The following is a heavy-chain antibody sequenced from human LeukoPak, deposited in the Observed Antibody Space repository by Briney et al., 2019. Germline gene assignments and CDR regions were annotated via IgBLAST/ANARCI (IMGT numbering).Heavy chain of an antibody. J-gene: IGHJ4*02. V-gene: IGHV3-33*01. CDR2: IWYDGSNK. D-gene: IGHD4-17*01. Sequence: GGSLRLSCAASGFTFSSYGMHWVRQAPGKGLEWVAVIWYDGSNKYYADSVKGRFTISRDNSKNTLYLQMNSLRAEDTAVYYCARDYGDYRGNYFDYWGQGTLVTVS. CDR3: ARDYGDYRGNYFDY. CDR1: GFTFSSYG.